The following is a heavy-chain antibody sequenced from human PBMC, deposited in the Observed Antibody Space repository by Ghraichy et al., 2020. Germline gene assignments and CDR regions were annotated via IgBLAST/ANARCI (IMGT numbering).Heavy chain of an antibody. CDR2: IYPGDSDT. Sequence: GESLNISCKGSGYSFTSYWIGWVRQMPGKGLEWMGIIYPGDSDTRYSPSFQGQVTISADKSISTAYLQWSSLKASDTAMYYWARLGGYCSGGSCYSGGFEFDYWGQGTLVTVSS. V-gene: IGHV5-51*01. CDR1: GYSFTSYW. J-gene: IGHJ4*02. D-gene: IGHD2-15*01. CDR3: ARLGGYCSGGSCYSGGFEFDY.